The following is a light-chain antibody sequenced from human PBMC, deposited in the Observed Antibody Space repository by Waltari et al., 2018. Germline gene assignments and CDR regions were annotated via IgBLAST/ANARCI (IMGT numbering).Light chain of an antibody. V-gene: IGLV2-14*01. J-gene: IGLJ3*02. CDR3: SSYTSSSTRV. CDR2: DVS. CDR1: ISDVGGYNL. Sequence: QSALTQPASVSGSPGQSITLSCTGTISDVGGYNLVSWYQQHPGKAPKLMIYDVSNRPSGVSNRFSGSKSGNTASLTISGLQAEDEAHYYCSSYTSSSTRVFGGGTRLTVL.